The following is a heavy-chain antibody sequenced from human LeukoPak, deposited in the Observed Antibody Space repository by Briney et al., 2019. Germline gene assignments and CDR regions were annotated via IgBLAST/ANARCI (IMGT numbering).Heavy chain of an antibody. V-gene: IGHV4-34*01. CDR2: INNSGST. J-gene: IGHJ3*02. D-gene: IGHD2-15*01. CDR3: ARSPCSGDSCYSGIRAFDI. CDR1: GGSFSGYY. Sequence: SETLSLTCSIYGGSFSGYYWNWIRQSPGKGLEWIGEINNSGSTNYNPYRKSRVTISVDKSKIHFSLRLRSVTAADTAVYYCARSPCSGDSCYSGIRAFDIWGQGTMVTVSS.